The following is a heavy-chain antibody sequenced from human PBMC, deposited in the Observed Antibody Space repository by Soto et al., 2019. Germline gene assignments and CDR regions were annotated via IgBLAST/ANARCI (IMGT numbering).Heavy chain of an antibody. CDR3: ARTSYYDSTGYYNLDV. V-gene: IGHV4-59*12. D-gene: IGHD3-22*01. CDR2: IYYSETT. Sequence: SETLSLTCTVSGGSISSYYWNWIRQPPGKGLEWIGYIYYSETTNYNPSLNSRVSISVDKSKNQFSLKLNSVNAADTADYYCARTSYYDSTGYYNLDVWGPGTTVTVSS. J-gene: IGHJ6*02. CDR1: GGSISSYY.